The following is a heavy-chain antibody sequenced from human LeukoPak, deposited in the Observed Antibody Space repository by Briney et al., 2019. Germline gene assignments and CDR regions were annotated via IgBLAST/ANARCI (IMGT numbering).Heavy chain of an antibody. CDR2: IYYSGST. J-gene: IGHJ1*01. CDR3: ARFWTAEGFQH. D-gene: IGHD3/OR15-3a*01. Sequence: ARDWIGYIYYSGSTIYNPSLKSRVTIPVDTSKNQCSLKLSSVTAADTAVYYWARFWTAEGFQHWGQGTLVTVSS. V-gene: IGHV4-59*08.